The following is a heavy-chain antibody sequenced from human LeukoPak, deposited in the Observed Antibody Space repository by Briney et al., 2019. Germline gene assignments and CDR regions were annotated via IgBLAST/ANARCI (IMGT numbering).Heavy chain of an antibody. V-gene: IGHV3-48*01. D-gene: IGHD1-26*01. Sequence: GGSLRLSCAASGFTFNSYSMNLVRQAPGKGLEWVSYISSSSSTIYYADSVKGRFTISRDNAKNSLYLQMNSLRAEDTAVYYCAKAPSGSSNYFDYWGQGTLVTVSS. CDR1: GFTFNSYS. CDR3: AKAPSGSSNYFDY. J-gene: IGHJ4*02. CDR2: ISSSSSTI.